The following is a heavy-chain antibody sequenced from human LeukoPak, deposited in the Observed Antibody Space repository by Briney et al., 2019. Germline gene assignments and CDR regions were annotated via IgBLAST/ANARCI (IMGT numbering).Heavy chain of an antibody. Sequence: ASVKVSCKASGYTFTGYYMHWVRQAPGQGLEWMGWINPNSGGTNYAQKFQGRVTMTRDTSTSTAYMELSRLRSDDTAVYYCAREGLGQLNAFDIWGQGTMVTVSS. CDR1: GYTFTGYY. CDR3: AREGLGQLNAFDI. CDR2: INPNSGGT. D-gene: IGHD2-2*01. V-gene: IGHV1-2*02. J-gene: IGHJ3*02.